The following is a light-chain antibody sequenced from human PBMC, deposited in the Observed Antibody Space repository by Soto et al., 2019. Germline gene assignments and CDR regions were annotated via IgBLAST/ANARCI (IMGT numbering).Light chain of an antibody. J-gene: IGKJ3*01. V-gene: IGKV1-9*01. CDR3: QQLQRTPFT. Sequence: QLTQSPSSLSASVGDRVTITCRASQDVSRYLAWYRQKAGKAPKLLIYGASTLQSGVPSRFSGFGSGTEFTLTISSLQPEDFATYHCQQLQRTPFTFGPGTTVDV. CDR1: QDVSRY. CDR2: GAS.